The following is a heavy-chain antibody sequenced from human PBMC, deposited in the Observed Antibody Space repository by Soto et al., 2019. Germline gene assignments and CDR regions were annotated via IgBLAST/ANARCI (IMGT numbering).Heavy chain of an antibody. D-gene: IGHD5-12*01. CDR2: IYHSGST. V-gene: IGHV4-30-2*01. CDR3: AAGGGLPRYY. J-gene: IGHJ4*02. CDR1: GGSISSGGYS. Sequence: QLQLQESGSGLVKPSQTLSLTCAVSGGSISSGGYSWSWIRQPPGKGLEWIGYIYHSGSTYYNPSLKSRVNIYVERSTTQFSLKLRSVTAADTAVKYCAAGGGLPRYYWGQGTLVTVSS.